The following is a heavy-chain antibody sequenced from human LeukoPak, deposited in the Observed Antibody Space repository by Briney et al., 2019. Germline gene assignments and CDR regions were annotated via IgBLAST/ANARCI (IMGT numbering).Heavy chain of an antibody. D-gene: IGHD3-10*01. CDR3: ARAVGGDGSGSL. CDR2: IYYRVTS. V-gene: IGHV4-59*01. Sequence: SETLSLTCTVSGDSISTYYWSWIRQPPGKGLEWIGYIYYRVTSDYSPSLKSRVTMSVDMSTRQISLKLSSVTAPDTAVYYCARAVGGDGSGSLWGPGTLVTVSS. CDR1: GDSISTYY. J-gene: IGHJ4*02.